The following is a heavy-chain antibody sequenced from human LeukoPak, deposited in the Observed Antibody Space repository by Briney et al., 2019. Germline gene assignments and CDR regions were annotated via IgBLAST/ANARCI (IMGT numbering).Heavy chain of an antibody. CDR1: GFTFRSYG. CDR2: IWYDGSNK. J-gene: IGHJ6*02. Sequence: GGSLRLSCSASGFTFRSYGFHWVRQAPGKGLEWVAIIWYDGSNKYYADSVKGRFTISRDNSKNSVYLEMNSLRVEDTALYYCARVFPNYGMDVWGQGTTVTVSS. CDR3: ARVFPNYGMDV. V-gene: IGHV3-33*01. D-gene: IGHD3-10*02.